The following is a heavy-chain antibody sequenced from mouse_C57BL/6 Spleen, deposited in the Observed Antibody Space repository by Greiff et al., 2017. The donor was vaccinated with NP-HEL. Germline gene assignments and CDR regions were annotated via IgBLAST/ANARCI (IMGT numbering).Heavy chain of an antibody. V-gene: IGHV5-9*01. D-gene: IGHD3-2*02. CDR1: GFTFSSYT. Sequence: DVMLVESGGGLVKPGGSLKLSCAASGFTFSSYTMSWVRQTPEKRLEWVATISGGGGNTYYPDSVKGRFTISRDNAKNTLYLQMSSLRSEDTALYYCARQGALRLPWFAYWGQGTLVTVSA. CDR3: ARQGALRLPWFAY. CDR2: ISGGGGNT. J-gene: IGHJ3*01.